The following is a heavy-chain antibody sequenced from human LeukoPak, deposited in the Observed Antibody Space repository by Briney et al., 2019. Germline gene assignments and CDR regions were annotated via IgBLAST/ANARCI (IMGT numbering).Heavy chain of an antibody. J-gene: IGHJ6*02. CDR1: GFTFSTYA. V-gene: IGHV3-23*01. CDR2: ITSSGGTT. D-gene: IGHD2-8*02. CDR3: PRYCTSAALSVTVSSYGMDV. Sequence: GGSLRLSCVAAGFTFSTYAMSGVRQAPGKGLEWVSAITSSGGTTFYSDSVKGRFTVSRDSSKNALYLQMDTLRAEDTAIYSGPRYCTSAALSVTVSSYGMDVWGRGTTVTVSS.